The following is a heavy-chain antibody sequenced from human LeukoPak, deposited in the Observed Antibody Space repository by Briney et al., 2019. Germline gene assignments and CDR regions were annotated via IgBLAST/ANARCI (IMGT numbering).Heavy chain of an antibody. CDR3: AKVAKRMRLWSYFDY. D-gene: IGHD4/OR15-4a*01. CDR1: GFTFYDYA. V-gene: IGHV3-9*03. J-gene: IGHJ4*02. Sequence: GGSLRLSCAASGFTFYDYAMHWVRQAPGKGLEWVSGISWNSGSVGYADSVKGRFTISRDNAKNSLYLQVHSLRPEDMALYYCAKVAKRMRLWSYFDYWGQGTLVTVSS. CDR2: ISWNSGSV.